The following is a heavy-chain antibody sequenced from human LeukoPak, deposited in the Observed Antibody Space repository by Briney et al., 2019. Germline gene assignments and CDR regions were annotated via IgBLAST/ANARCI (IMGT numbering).Heavy chain of an antibody. CDR1: GFSVSNYY. CDR2: MYTGRGR. CDR3: TRGQSYCGADCYSD. Sequence: GGSLRLSCAASGFSVSNYYMSWVRQPPGKGLEWVSVMYTGRGRYYGDSVKGRLTISGDNSKNTLFLQMNSLRVEDTALYYCTRGQSYCGADCYSDWGQGTLVTVSS. D-gene: IGHD2-21*02. J-gene: IGHJ4*02. V-gene: IGHV3-66*01.